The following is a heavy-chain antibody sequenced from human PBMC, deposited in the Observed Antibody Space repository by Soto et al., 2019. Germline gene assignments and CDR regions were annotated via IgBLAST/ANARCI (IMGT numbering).Heavy chain of an antibody. CDR2: INPNSGGT. J-gene: IGHJ4*02. V-gene: IGHV1-2*02. CDR3: ATYSSSWYADRFDY. D-gene: IGHD6-13*01. Sequence: ASVKVSCKASGYTFTSYYMHWVRQAPGQGLEWMGWINPNSGGTNYAQKFQGRVTMTRDTSISTAYMELSRLRSDDTAVYYCATYSSSWYADRFDYWGQGTLVTVSS. CDR1: GYTFTSYY.